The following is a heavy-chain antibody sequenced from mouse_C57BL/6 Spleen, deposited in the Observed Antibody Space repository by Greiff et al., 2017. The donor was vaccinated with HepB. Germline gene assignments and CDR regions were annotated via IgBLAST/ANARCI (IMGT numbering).Heavy chain of an antibody. CDR3: ARVYSNYPYYFDY. CDR2: IDPSDSET. Sequence: VQLQQSGAELVRPGSSVKLSCKASGYTFTSYWMHWVKQRPIQGLEWIGNIDPSDSETHYNQKFKDKATLTVDKSSSTAYMQRSSLTSEDSAVYYCARVYSNYPYYFDYWGQGTTLSVSS. J-gene: IGHJ2*01. V-gene: IGHV1-52*01. CDR1: GYTFTSYW. D-gene: IGHD2-5*01.